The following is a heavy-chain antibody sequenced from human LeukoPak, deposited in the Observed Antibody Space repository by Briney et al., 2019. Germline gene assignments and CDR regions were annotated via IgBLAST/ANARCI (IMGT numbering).Heavy chain of an antibody. CDR1: GFTFSSYA. Sequence: GGSLRLSCAASGFTFSSYAMHWVRQAPGKGLEWVAVISYDGSNKYYADSVKGRFTISRDNSKNTLYLQMNCLRAEDTAVYYCARDPVVVPAEYGYFDYWGQGTLVTVSS. CDR2: ISYDGSNK. J-gene: IGHJ4*02. D-gene: IGHD2-2*01. V-gene: IGHV3-30-3*01. CDR3: ARDPVVVPAEYGYFDY.